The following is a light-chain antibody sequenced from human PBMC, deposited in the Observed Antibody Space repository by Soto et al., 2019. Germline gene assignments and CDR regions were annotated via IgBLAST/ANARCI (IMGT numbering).Light chain of an antibody. CDR2: TTS. V-gene: IGKV1-17*01. Sequence: DVQRTQSPSSLSASVGDRVTITCRASQGIRNDLGWYQQKPGKAPKRLIYTTSTLESGVPSRLSGSGSGIEFTLTISSLQPEDFSTYYCIQHNTYPLTFGGGTKVEIK. CDR3: IQHNTYPLT. CDR1: QGIRND. J-gene: IGKJ4*01.